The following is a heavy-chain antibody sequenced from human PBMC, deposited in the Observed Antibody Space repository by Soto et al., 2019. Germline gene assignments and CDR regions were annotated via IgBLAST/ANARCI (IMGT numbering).Heavy chain of an antibody. V-gene: IGHV3-30-3*01. Sequence: GGSLRLSCAASGFTFSSYAMHWVRQAPGKGLEWVAVISYDGSNKYYADSVKGRFTISRDNSKNTLYLQMNSLRAEDTTVYYCARDAEPTLYSYGLDYWGQGTLVTVSS. CDR3: ARDAEPTLYSYGLDY. CDR2: ISYDGSNK. D-gene: IGHD5-18*01. J-gene: IGHJ4*02. CDR1: GFTFSSYA.